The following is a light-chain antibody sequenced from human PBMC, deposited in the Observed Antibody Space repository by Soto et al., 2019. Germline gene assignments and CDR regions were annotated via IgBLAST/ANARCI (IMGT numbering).Light chain of an antibody. V-gene: IGKV3-15*01. CDR2: DKS. CDR1: QSVNHN. Sequence: LFFMDSQSVNHNLAWYQQKPGQAPRLLIYDKSSRAPGVQARFSGSGTGTDFTLTINCLQSEDLGVYYCQQYNNGITRTFCEVRRLDIK. J-gene: IGKJ5*01. CDR3: QQYNNGITRT.